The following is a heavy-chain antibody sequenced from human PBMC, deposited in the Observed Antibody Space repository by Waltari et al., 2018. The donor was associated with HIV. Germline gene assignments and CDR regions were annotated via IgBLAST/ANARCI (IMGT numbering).Heavy chain of an antibody. J-gene: IGHJ4*02. CDR1: GFSFGDFV. CDR3: TRGTFTVTYYFDY. Sequence: EVQLGESGGGLVQTGRSLRLSGATSGFSFGDFVWRWFRQAPGKGLEWVGFIRSKAYGGTTQYAASVKGRFTISRDDSKSIAYLQMNSLKTEDTALYYCTRGTFTVTYYFDYWGRGTLVTVSS. CDR2: IRSKAYGGTT. D-gene: IGHD4-17*01. V-gene: IGHV3-49*03.